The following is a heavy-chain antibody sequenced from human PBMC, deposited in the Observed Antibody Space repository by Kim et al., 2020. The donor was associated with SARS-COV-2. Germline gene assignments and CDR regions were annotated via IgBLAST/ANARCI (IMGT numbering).Heavy chain of an antibody. V-gene: IGHV3-30*18. CDR3: AKDRGPGISSLYYYGLDV. J-gene: IGHJ6*02. Sequence: GGSLRLSCAASDFSFSNYAMEWVRQAPGKGLEWVAAISFDGTKIYYGDTVKGRFTISRDNSKNTLDLQMNSLRDEDTAVYYCAKDRGPGISSLYYYGLDVWGQGATVTVSS. D-gene: IGHD3-3*01. CDR2: ISFDGTKI. CDR1: DFSFSNYA.